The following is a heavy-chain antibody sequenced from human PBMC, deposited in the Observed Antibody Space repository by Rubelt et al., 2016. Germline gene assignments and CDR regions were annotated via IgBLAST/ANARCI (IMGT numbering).Heavy chain of an antibody. V-gene: IGHV3-43D*03. Sequence: EVQLVESGGVVVQPGGSLRLSCAASGFTFDDYAMHWVRQAPGKGLEWVSLIRWDGSTYYADSVKGRFTISRDNAKNTWYLKMNSLRTEEAAVYYCARDDYSSYYYYHMDVWGRGTTVTGS. CDR2: IRWDGST. CDR3: ARDDYSSYYYYHMDV. D-gene: IGHD4-11*01. CDR1: GFTFDDYA. J-gene: IGHJ6*03.